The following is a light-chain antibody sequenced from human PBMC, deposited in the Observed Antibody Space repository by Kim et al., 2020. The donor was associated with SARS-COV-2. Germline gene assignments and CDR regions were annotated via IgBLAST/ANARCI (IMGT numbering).Light chain of an antibody. CDR2: GAS. Sequence: EIVLTQSPGTLSLSPGERASLACRASQSISSNFLAWYQQKPGQAPRLLVYGASSRATGIPDRFSGSGSGTDFTLTISRLEPDDFAVYYCQQYESSPRTFGQGTKVDIK. CDR3: QQYESSPRT. CDR1: QSISSNF. V-gene: IGKV3-20*01. J-gene: IGKJ1*01.